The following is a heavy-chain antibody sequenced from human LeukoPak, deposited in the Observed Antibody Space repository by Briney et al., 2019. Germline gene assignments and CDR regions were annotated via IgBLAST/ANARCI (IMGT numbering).Heavy chain of an antibody. CDR1: GFTFSDYY. Sequence: TGGSLRLSCAASGFTFSDYYMTWIRQAPGKGLEWLSFISSSGDSLYYADSARGRFTISRDNAKNSLYLQMNSLRAEDTAVYYCAREVVIVPDYFYYGLDVWGQGTTVTVSS. V-gene: IGHV3-11*01. CDR2: ISSSGDSL. J-gene: IGHJ6*02. CDR3: AREVVIVPDYFYYGLDV. D-gene: IGHD2/OR15-2a*01.